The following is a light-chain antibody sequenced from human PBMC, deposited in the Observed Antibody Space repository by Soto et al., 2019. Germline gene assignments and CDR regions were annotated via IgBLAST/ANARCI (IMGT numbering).Light chain of an antibody. V-gene: IGKV3-20*01. CDR3: QQYGTSPLT. CDR1: QRGSSNY. Sequence: TQSPGTLSLSPGERATLSFRASQRGSSNYLAWYRQTTGQAPRLLIYGASSRATGIPDRFSGSGSGTDFTLTISRLEPEDFAVYYCQQYGTSPLTFGGGTKVDI. J-gene: IGKJ4*01. CDR2: GAS.